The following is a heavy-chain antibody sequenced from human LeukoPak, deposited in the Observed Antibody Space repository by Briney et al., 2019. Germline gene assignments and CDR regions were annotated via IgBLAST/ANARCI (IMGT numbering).Heavy chain of an antibody. Sequence: GGSLRLSCAASGLTFSSYWMHWVRQAPGKGLEWVSGISWNSGSIGYADSVKGRFTISRDNAKNSLYLQMNSLRAEDTALYYCAKESGSYGSGFDYWGQGTLVTVSS. J-gene: IGHJ4*02. D-gene: IGHD1-26*01. V-gene: IGHV3-9*01. CDR1: GLTFSSYW. CDR2: ISWNSGSI. CDR3: AKESGSYGSGFDY.